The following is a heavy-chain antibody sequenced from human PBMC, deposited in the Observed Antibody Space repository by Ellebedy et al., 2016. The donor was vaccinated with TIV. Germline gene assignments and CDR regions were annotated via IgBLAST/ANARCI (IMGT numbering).Heavy chain of an antibody. J-gene: IGHJ4*02. CDR2: ITHSGST. CDR3: ARGLARDY. CDR1: GFIFSTYT. V-gene: IGHV4-34*01. Sequence: MPGGSLRLSCAASGFIFSTYTMNWVRQPPGKGLEWIGEITHSGSTNYNPSLKSRVTISVDTSKNQFSLNLSSVTAADTAVYYCARGLARDYWGQGTLVTVSS.